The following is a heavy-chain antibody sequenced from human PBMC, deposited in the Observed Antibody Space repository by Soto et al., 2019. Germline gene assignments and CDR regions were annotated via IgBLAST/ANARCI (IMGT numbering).Heavy chain of an antibody. D-gene: IGHD3-22*01. V-gene: IGHV1-69*02. CDR1: GGTFSSYT. J-gene: IGHJ6*02. Sequence: ASVKVSCKASGGTFSSYTISWVRQAPGQGLEWMGRIIPILGIANYAQKFQGRVTITADKSTSTAYMELSSLRSEDPAVYYCARGRRGYDSSGDPWGTYYYYYGMDVWGQGTTVTVSS. CDR3: ARGRRGYDSSGDPWGTYYYYYGMDV. CDR2: IIPILGIA.